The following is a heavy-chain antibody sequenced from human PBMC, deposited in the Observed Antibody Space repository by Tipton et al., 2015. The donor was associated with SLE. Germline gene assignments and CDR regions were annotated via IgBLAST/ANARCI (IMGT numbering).Heavy chain of an antibody. J-gene: IGHJ4*02. D-gene: IGHD6-13*01. CDR3: ARGEGIAAAGDFDY. CDR2: IKQDGSEK. Sequence: SLRLSCATSGFTFGTYWMSWVRQAPGKGLEWVANIKQDGSEKYYVDSVKGRFTISRDNAKNSLYLQMNGLRAEDTAVYYCARGEGIAAAGDFDYWGQGTLVTVSS. CDR1: GFTFGTYW. V-gene: IGHV3-7*01.